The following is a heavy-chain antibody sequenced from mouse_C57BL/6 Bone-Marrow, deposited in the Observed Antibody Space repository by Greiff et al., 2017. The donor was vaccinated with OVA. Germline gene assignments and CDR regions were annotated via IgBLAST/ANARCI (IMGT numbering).Heavy chain of an antibody. CDR1: GYAFSSSW. D-gene: IGHD1-1*01. J-gene: IGHJ4*01. CDR3: ARLDGSRYYAMDY. V-gene: IGHV1-82*01. Sequence: VQLQQSGPELVKPGASVKISCKASGYAFSSSWMNWVKQRPGKGLEWIGRIYPGDGDTNYNGKFKGKATLTADKSSSTAYMQLSSLTSEDSAVYCCARLDGSRYYAMDYWGQGTSVTVSS. CDR2: IYPGDGDT.